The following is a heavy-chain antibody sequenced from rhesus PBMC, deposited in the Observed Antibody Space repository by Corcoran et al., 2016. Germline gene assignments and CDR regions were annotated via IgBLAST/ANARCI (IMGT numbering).Heavy chain of an antibody. D-gene: IGHD4-23*01. J-gene: IGHJ5-2*02. CDR3: ARHEYSNYHSLDV. V-gene: IGHV4-160*01. Sequence: QVQLLESGPGLVKPSETLSLTCAAPGGPISGYYWRWIRHSPGKGLEWLGRIYGSGGSTVYNPSLKSRVTISTDTSKNQFSLKLSSVTAADTALYYCARHEYSNYHSLDVWGRGVLVTVSS. CDR2: IYGSGGST. CDR1: GGPISGYY.